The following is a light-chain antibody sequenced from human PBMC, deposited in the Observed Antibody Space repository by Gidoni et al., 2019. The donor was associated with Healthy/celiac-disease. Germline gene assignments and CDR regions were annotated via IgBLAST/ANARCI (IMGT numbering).Light chain of an antibody. Sequence: SSVPTQPPPVSVAPGKMARITCGGNNIGSKSVHWYQQKPGQAPVLVVYDDSDRPSGIPERFSGSNSGNTATLTISRVEAGDEADYYCQVWDSSSDHVVFGGGTKLTVL. CDR2: DDS. J-gene: IGLJ2*01. CDR1: NIGSKS. V-gene: IGLV3-21*03. CDR3: QVWDSSSDHVV.